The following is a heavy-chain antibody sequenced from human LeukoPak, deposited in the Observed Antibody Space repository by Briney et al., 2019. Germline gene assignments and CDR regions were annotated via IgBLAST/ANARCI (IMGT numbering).Heavy chain of an antibody. CDR2: IYYSGST. CDR3: ARVLPYDFWSGPSPYYFDY. V-gene: IGHV4-30-4*08. CDR1: GGSISSGDYY. J-gene: IGHJ4*02. D-gene: IGHD3-3*01. Sequence: SQTLSLTCSVSGGSISSGDYYWSWIRQPPGMGLEWIGYIYYSGSTYYNPSLKSRVTISVDTSKNQFSLKLSSVTAADTAVYYCARVLPYDFWSGPSPYYFDYWGQGTLVTVSS.